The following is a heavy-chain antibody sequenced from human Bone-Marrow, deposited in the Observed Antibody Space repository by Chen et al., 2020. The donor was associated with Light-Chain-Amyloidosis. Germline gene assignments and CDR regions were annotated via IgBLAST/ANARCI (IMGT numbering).Heavy chain of an antibody. CDR1: GFTFSRHS. J-gene: IGHJ4*02. D-gene: IGHD6-19*01. CDR3: AKDIRYSSGWYYFDY. Sequence: QVQLVESGGGVVQPGTSLRLSCAASGFTFSRHSMHWVRQAPGKGLEWVAAISYHGNNKYYADSVKGRFTISRDNSKNTLYLQMNSLRAEDTAVYYCAKDIRYSSGWYYFDYWGQGTLVTVSS. V-gene: IGHV3-30-3*01. CDR2: ISYHGNNK.